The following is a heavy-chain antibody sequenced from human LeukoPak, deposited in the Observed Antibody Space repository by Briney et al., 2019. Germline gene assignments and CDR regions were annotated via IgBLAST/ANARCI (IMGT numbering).Heavy chain of an antibody. CDR1: GGTFSSYA. Sequence: PVKVSCKASGGTFSSYAISWVRQAPGQGLEWIGGIIPIFGTANYAQKFQGRVTITADESTSTAYMELSSLRSEDTAVYYCARESNTWEGFDIWGQGTMVTVAS. CDR2: IIPIFGTA. V-gene: IGHV1-69*13. J-gene: IGHJ3*02. CDR3: ARESNTWEGFDI. D-gene: IGHD1-26*01.